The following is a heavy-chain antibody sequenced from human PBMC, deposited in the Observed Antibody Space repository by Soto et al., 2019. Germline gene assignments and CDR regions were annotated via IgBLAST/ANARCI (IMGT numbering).Heavy chain of an antibody. V-gene: IGHV3-23*01. CDR1: GFTFRNYS. CDR3: ARDRRPSIYSGLAV. Sequence: GGSLRLSCAASGFTFRNYSIHWVRQAPGKGLEWVSAIDGSSATTNYADSVKGRFTISRDNSKNALFLHMSGLRAEDTAVYYCARDRRPSIYSGLAVWGQGTTVTVSS. CDR2: IDGSSATT. J-gene: IGHJ6*02. D-gene: IGHD2-2*01.